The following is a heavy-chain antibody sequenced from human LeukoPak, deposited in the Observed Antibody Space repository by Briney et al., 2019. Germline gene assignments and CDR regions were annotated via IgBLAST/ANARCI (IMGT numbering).Heavy chain of an antibody. CDR3: AKDLEWFDY. CDR2: INHSGST. D-gene: IGHD3-3*01. Sequence: SETLSLTCAVYGGSFSGYYWSWIRQPPGEGLEWIGEINHSGSTNYNPSLKSRVTISVDTSKNQFSLKLSSVTAADTAVYYCAKDLEWFDYWGQGTLVTVSS. V-gene: IGHV4-34*01. J-gene: IGHJ4*02. CDR1: GGSFSGYY.